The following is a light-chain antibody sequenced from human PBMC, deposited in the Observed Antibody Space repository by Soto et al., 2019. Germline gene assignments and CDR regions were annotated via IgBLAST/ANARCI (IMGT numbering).Light chain of an antibody. Sequence: QSALTQPPSASGSPGQSVTISCAGTYSDIGDYNYVSWYQQHPDKVPKLIIYEVTERPSGVPDRFSGSKSGYTASLTVSDRPPAAEAVYYCSSYSGTNSNVIFGGGTKLTVL. V-gene: IGLV2-8*01. CDR2: EVT. CDR3: SSYSGTNSNVI. J-gene: IGLJ2*01. CDR1: YSDIGDYNY.